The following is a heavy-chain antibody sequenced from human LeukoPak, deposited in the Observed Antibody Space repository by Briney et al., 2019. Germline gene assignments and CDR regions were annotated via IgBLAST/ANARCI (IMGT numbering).Heavy chain of an antibody. CDR3: ARHLRNAFDI. V-gene: IGHV4-59*08. Sequence: SETLSLTCTVSGGSISSYYWSWIRQPPGKGLEWIGYIYYSGSTNYNPPLKSRVTISVDTSKNQFSLKLSSVTAADTAVYYCARHLRNAFDIWGQGTMVTVSS. CDR2: IYYSGST. CDR1: GGSISSYY. J-gene: IGHJ3*02.